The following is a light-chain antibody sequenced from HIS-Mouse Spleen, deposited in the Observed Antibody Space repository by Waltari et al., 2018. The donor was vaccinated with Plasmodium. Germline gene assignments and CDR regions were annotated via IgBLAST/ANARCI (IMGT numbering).Light chain of an antibody. J-gene: IGKJ1*01. CDR3: QQSYSTPWT. CDR1: QSISSY. CDR2: AAS. Sequence: DIQMTQSPSSLSSSVGDRVTITCRASQSISSYLNWYQQNPGKAPKLLIYAASSLQSGVPSRFSGSGSETDFTLNISSLQPEDFETYYCQQSYSTPWTFGQGTKVEIK. V-gene: IGKV1-39*01.